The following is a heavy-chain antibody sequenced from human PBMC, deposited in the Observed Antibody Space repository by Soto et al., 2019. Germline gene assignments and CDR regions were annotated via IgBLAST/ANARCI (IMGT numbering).Heavy chain of an antibody. CDR2: IIPIFGTA. Sequence: SVKVSCKASGGTFSSYAISWVRQAPGQGLEWMGGIIPIFGTANYAQKFQGRVTITADESTSTAYMELSSLRSEDTAVYYCARVRERLQYIDWLYHFGYWGQGTLVTGSS. CDR1: GGTFSSYA. D-gene: IGHD3-9*01. J-gene: IGHJ4*02. V-gene: IGHV1-69*13. CDR3: ARVRERLQYIDWLYHFGY.